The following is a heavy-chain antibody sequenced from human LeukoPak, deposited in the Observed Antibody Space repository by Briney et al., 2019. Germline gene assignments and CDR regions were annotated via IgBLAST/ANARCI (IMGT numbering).Heavy chain of an antibody. CDR2: IIPIFGTA. CDR3: ARKHTIRQHNWFEP. D-gene: IGHD2-21*01. V-gene: IGHV1-69*05. CDR1: GGTFSSYA. Sequence: SVKVSCKASGGTFSSYAISWVRQAPGQGLEWMRGIIPIFGTANYAQKFQGRVTITTDESTSTAYMELSSLRSGDTAVYYCARKHTIRQHNWFEPWGQGTLVTVSS. J-gene: IGHJ5*02.